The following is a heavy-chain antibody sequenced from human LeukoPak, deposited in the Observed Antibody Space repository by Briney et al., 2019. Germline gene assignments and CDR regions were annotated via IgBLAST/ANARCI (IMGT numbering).Heavy chain of an antibody. CDR1: GFTFSSYW. CDR3: ARGGPYLDHDAFDI. D-gene: IGHD1-20*01. Sequence: GGSVRLSCAASGFTFSSYWMSWVRQAPGKGLEWVANIKQDGSEKYYVDSVKGRFNIFRDNAKNSLYLQMNSLRAEDTAVYYCARGGPYLDHDAFDIWGQGTMVTVSS. J-gene: IGHJ3*02. V-gene: IGHV3-7*01. CDR2: IKQDGSEK.